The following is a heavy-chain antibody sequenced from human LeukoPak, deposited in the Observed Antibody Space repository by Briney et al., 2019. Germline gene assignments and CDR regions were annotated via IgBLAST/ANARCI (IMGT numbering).Heavy chain of an antibody. J-gene: IGHJ4*02. D-gene: IGHD6-19*01. Sequence: PGGSLRLSCAASGFTFSSYSMNWVRLAPGKGLEWVSYISSSSSTIYYADSVKGRFTISRDNSKNTLYLQMNSLRAEDTAVYYCAKERAYSSGWYGTGELDYWGQGTLVTVSS. CDR1: GFTFSSYS. CDR2: ISSSSSTI. CDR3: AKERAYSSGWYGTGELDY. V-gene: IGHV3-48*01.